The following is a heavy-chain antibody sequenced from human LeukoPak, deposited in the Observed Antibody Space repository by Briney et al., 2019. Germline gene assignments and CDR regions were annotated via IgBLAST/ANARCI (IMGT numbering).Heavy chain of an antibody. D-gene: IGHD6-19*01. CDR3: ARYVAVPVGGGFDY. Sequence: ASVKVSCKASGYTFTGHYMHWVRQAPGQGLEWLGWINPITGDTKYAQKFQGSVTMTRDTSISTVCMELSRLTSDDTAIYYCARYVAVPVGGGFDYWGQGTLVTVSS. CDR1: GYTFTGHY. CDR2: INPITGDT. J-gene: IGHJ4*02. V-gene: IGHV1-2*02.